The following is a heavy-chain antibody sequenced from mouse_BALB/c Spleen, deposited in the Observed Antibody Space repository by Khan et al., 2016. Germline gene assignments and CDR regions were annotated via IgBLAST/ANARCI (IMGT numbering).Heavy chain of an antibody. CDR1: GFTFSGFG. CDR3: ARMGGSYAMDY. J-gene: IGHJ4*01. CDR2: ISSGSTNF. V-gene: IGHV5-17*02. Sequence: EVELVESGGDLVQPGGSRKLSCAASGFTFSGFGMHWVRQAPETGLEWVAYISSGSTNFYYADTVKGRFTISRDNPKNTLFLQMTSLRSEDTAMYYCARMGGSYAMDYWGQGTSVTVSS.